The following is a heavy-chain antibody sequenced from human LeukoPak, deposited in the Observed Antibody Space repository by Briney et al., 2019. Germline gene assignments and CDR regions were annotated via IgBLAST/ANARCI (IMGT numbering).Heavy chain of an antibody. CDR1: GYTFSNFG. CDR2: ISGNNDNP. D-gene: IGHD2-2*01. J-gene: IGHJ4*02. Sequence: GSLKVSCKTSGYTFSNFGINWVRQAPGQGLEWMGWISGNNDNPNSAQKFQGRFTVTTDSSKSTAYMELRNLRFDDTAVYYCARDGTSTDDYWGQGTLVTVSS. V-gene: IGHV1-18*01. CDR3: ARDGTSTDDY.